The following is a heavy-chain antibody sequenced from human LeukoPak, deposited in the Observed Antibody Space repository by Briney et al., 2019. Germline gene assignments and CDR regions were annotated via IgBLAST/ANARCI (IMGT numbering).Heavy chain of an antibody. D-gene: IGHD2-2*02. CDR3: ARGGGYCSSTSCYTGLIRGWFDP. CDR2: INPSGGST. J-gene: IGHJ5*02. V-gene: IGHV1-46*01. CDR1: GYTFTSYY. Sequence: GASVKVSCKASGYTFTSYYMHWVRQAPGQGLEWMGIINPSGGSTSYAQKLQGRVTMTTDTSTSTAYMELRSLRSDDTAVYYCARGGGYCSSTSCYTGLIRGWFDPWGQGTLVTVSS.